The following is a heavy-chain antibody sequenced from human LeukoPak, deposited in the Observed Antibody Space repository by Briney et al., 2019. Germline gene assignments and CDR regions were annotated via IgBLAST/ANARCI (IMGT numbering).Heavy chain of an antibody. CDR2: ISYDGSKT. D-gene: IGHD2-2*01. J-gene: IGHJ4*02. Sequence: GGSLRLSCAASGFTFSSYGMYWVRQAPGKGLEWVAVISYDGSKTYYADSVKGRFTISRDNSKNTLYLQMNSLRAEDTAVYYCAREVYCSSTSCYEKSGAYFDYWGQGTLVTVSS. CDR1: GFTFSSYG. V-gene: IGHV3-30*03. CDR3: AREVYCSSTSCYEKSGAYFDY.